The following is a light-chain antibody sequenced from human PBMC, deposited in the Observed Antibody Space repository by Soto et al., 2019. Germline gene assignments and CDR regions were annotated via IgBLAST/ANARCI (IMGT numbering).Light chain of an antibody. CDR3: SSYTSSSTL. Sequence: QSVLTQPASVSGSPGQSITISCTGTSSDVGGYNYVSWYQQHPGKAPKLMIYDVSNRPSGVSNRFSGSKSGNTASLTISGLQAEDEAAYYCSSYTSSSTLFGGGTKVTVL. CDR2: DVS. J-gene: IGLJ2*01. V-gene: IGLV2-14*01. CDR1: SSDVGGYNY.